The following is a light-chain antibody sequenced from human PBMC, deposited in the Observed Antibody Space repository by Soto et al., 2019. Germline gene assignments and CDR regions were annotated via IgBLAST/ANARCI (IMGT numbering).Light chain of an antibody. Sequence: QSALTQPASVSGSPGQSINISCTGTSSDVVTYNLVSWYQQHPGKAPTVLIYEGTKRPSGVPARFSGSKSGTSASLAISGLRSEDEADYYCGGWDDSLSGPVFGGGTKLTVL. J-gene: IGLJ2*01. V-gene: IGLV2-14*02. CDR3: GGWDDSLSGPV. CDR2: EGT. CDR1: SSDVVTYNL.